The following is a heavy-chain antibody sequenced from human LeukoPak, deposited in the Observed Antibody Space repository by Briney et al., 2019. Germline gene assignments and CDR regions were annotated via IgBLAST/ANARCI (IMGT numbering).Heavy chain of an antibody. Sequence: KPSETLSLTCAVYGGSFSGYYWSWIRQPPGKGLEWIGEINHSGSTNYNPPLKSRVTISVDTSKNQFSLKLSSVTAADTAVYYCARGRLSDYWGQGTLVTVSS. CDR1: GGSFSGYY. CDR3: ARGRLSDY. D-gene: IGHD2-21*01. J-gene: IGHJ4*02. CDR2: INHSGST. V-gene: IGHV4-34*01.